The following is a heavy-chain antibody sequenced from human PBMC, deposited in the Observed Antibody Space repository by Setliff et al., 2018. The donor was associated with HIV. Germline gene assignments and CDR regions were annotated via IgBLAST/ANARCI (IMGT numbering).Heavy chain of an antibody. J-gene: IGHJ4*02. CDR2: INGSGGST. V-gene: IGHV3-23*01. CDR1: GFSFSAYV. D-gene: IGHD3-22*01. Sequence: GGSLRLSCVASGFSFSAYVMSWVRQAPGKGLEWVSGINGSGGSTYYADSVKGRFTISRDNSKNTLYLQMNSLGAEDTAVYYCAKDRAPSSGYYGNWGQGTLVTVSS. CDR3: AKDRAPSSGYYGN.